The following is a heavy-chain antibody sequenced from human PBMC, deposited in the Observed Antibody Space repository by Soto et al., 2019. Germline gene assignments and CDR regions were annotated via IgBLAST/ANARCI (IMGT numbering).Heavy chain of an antibody. CDR1: GLTISNAW. V-gene: IGHV3-15*07. CDR2: IKTNTEGGTT. CDR3: ITGSVEGV. D-gene: IGHD1-26*01. J-gene: IGHJ6*04. Sequence: EVQLVESGGGFIYPGGSLRLSCAASGLTISNAWMNWVRQAPGKGLEWVGRIKTNTEGGTTDYAAAVKGRFTVSRDDSKNTLYLKMNRIKNEDTIMYYCITGSVEGVWGKGTTVTVSS.